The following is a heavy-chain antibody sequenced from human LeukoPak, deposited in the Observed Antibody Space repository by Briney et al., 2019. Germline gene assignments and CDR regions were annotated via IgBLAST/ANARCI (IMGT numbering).Heavy chain of an antibody. CDR1: GGSISSGDYY. CDR3: ARVLRVGYLWFGSHNMYAMDV. Sequence: PSQTLSLTCTVSGGSISSGDYYWSWIRQPPGKGLEWIGYIYYSGSTYYNPSLKSRVTISVDTSKNQFSLKLSSVTAADTAVYYCARVLRVGYLWFGSHNMYAMDVWGQGTTVTVSS. V-gene: IGHV4-30-4*01. J-gene: IGHJ6*02. D-gene: IGHD3-10*01. CDR2: IYYSGST.